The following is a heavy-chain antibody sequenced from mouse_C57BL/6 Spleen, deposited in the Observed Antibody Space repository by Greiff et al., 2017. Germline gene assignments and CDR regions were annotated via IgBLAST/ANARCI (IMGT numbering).Heavy chain of an antibody. CDR2: INYDGSST. CDR1: GFTFSDYY. CDR3: AREGAYYDYDYWYFDV. Sequence: EVKLVESEGGLVQPGSSMKLSCTASGFTFSDYYMAWVRQVPDKGLEWVANINYDGSSTYYLDSLKSRFIISRDNAKNILYLQMSSLKSEYTATYYCAREGAYYDYDYWYFDVWGTGTTVTVSS. V-gene: IGHV5-16*01. D-gene: IGHD2-4*01. J-gene: IGHJ1*03.